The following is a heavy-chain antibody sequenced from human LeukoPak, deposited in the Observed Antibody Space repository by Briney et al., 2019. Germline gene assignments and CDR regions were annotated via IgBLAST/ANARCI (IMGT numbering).Heavy chain of an antibody. CDR2: IYSGGST. CDR3: AKGMVRGYLFDY. J-gene: IGHJ4*02. Sequence: GGSLRLFCAASGFTVSSNYMSWVRQAPGKGLEWVSVIYSGGSTYYADSVKGRFTISRDNSKNTLYLQMNSLRAEDTAVYYCAKGMVRGYLFDYWGQGTLVTVSS. D-gene: IGHD3-10*01. CDR1: GFTVSSNY. V-gene: IGHV3-66*02.